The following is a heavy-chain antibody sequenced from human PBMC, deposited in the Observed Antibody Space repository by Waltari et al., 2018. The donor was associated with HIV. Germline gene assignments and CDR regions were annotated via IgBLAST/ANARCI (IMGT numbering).Heavy chain of an antibody. Sequence: EVQLVQSGGGLVQPGGSRRLSCAASGFSVSRYWMHWVRQIPGQGLVWVSRINPDGNTINYADSVRGRFTISRDYAKNTLYLQMNSLRDEETAMYYCVKDMFGEYDYWGQGTLVTVSS. CDR3: VKDMFGEYDY. J-gene: IGHJ4*02. CDR1: GFSVSRYW. D-gene: IGHD3-10*02. CDR2: INPDGNTI. V-gene: IGHV3-74*01.